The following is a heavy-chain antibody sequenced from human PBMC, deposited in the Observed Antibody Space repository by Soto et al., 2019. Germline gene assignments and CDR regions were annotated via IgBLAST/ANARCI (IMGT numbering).Heavy chain of an antibody. CDR3: ALGSDYLFDP. CDR2: IIPMSGRT. Sequence: QIQLVQSGAEVKKPGSSVKVSCKASGGTFSTYAISWVRQAPGQGLEWMGGIIPMSGRTTYAQKFQDRVTITADKYTTKVYMELSSMRSEDPAVYYCALGSDYLFDPWGRGTLVTVSS. CDR1: GGTFSTYA. D-gene: IGHD4-17*01. V-gene: IGHV1-69*06. J-gene: IGHJ5*02.